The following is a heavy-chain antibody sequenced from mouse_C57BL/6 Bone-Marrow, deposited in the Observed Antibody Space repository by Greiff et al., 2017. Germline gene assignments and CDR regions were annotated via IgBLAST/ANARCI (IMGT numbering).Heavy chain of an antibody. Sequence: DVMLVESGGGLVQPGGSLKLSCAASGFTFSDYYMYWVRQTPEKRLEWVAYISNGGGSTYYPDTVKGRFTISRDNAKNTLYLQMSRLKSEDTAMYYCARHDMGPYYAMDYWGQGTSVTVSS. V-gene: IGHV5-12*01. J-gene: IGHJ4*01. CDR2: ISNGGGST. CDR3: ARHDMGPYYAMDY. CDR1: GFTFSDYY.